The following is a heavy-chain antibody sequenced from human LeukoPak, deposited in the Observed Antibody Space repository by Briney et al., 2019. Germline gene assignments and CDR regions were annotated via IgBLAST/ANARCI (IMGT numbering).Heavy chain of an antibody. CDR1: GFTFSNYA. CDR3: ARIAMSRFDP. J-gene: IGHJ5*02. CDR2: IYGGGTT. V-gene: IGHV3-53*01. D-gene: IGHD3-10*02. Sequence: GGSLRLSCAASGFTFSNYAMSWVRQAPGKGLEWVSVIYGGGTTYYADSVKGRFTISRDNSKNTLYLQMNSLRAEDTAVYYCARIAMSRFDPWGQGTLVTVSS.